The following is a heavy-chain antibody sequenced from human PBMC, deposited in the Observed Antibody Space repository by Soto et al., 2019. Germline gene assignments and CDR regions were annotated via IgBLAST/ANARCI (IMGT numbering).Heavy chain of an antibody. J-gene: IGHJ4*02. Sequence: GGSLRLSCAASGFTFDAYAMHWVRQAPGKGLEWVSGISWNSGGVDYADSVRGRFTISRDNAKDSLYLQMNSLRAEDTALYYCCKPSVGDSSRDGGHFDYWGQGTLVTVSS. CDR1: GFTFDAYA. D-gene: IGHD6-13*01. CDR3: CKPSVGDSSRDGGHFDY. V-gene: IGHV3-9*01. CDR2: ISWNSGGV.